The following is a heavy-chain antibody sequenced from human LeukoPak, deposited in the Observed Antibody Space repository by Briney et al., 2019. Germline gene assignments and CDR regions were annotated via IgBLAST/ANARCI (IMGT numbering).Heavy chain of an antibody. Sequence: GGSLRLSCAASGFDFSDHGMHWVRQAPGKGLEWVAVISRHGSTKIYAASVKGRSTISRDNSKNTMYLQMDSLRPEDTAVYFCAKEYSSGWSYWYFDLWGRGTLVTVSS. V-gene: IGHV3-30*18. J-gene: IGHJ2*01. CDR2: ISRHGSTK. D-gene: IGHD6-19*01. CDR3: AKEYSSGWSYWYFDL. CDR1: GFDFSDHG.